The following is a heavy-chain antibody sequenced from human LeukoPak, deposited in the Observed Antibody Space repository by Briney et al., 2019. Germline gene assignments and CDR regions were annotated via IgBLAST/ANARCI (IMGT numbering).Heavy chain of an antibody. Sequence: SETLSLTCTVSGGSIRGYYWTWIRQPPGKGLEWIGYIYYSGSADYNPSLTSRVTISVDTSNNQFSLKLSSVTAADSALYYCAREYCSSTNCYFDYWGQGTLVTVSS. CDR1: GGSIRGYY. CDR3: AREYCSSTNCYFDY. V-gene: IGHV4-59*01. CDR2: IYYSGSA. D-gene: IGHD2-2*01. J-gene: IGHJ4*02.